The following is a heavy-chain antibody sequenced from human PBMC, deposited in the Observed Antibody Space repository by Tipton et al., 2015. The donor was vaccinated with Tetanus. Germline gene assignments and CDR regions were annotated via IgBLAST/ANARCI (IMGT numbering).Heavy chain of an antibody. D-gene: IGHD3-16*01. J-gene: IGHJ5*02. CDR2: VSGSGDTS. CDR3: ARGLLGYSYAFITAADADWFDP. V-gene: IGHV3-23*01. Sequence: SLRLSCAVSGLTFSRYGMSWVRQAPGKPLEWVSSVSGSGDTSYYADSVKGRFTISRDNSKNTLYLQMTSLRAEGTALYFCARGLLGYSYAFITAADADWFDPWGQGTLVTVSS. CDR1: GLTFSRYG.